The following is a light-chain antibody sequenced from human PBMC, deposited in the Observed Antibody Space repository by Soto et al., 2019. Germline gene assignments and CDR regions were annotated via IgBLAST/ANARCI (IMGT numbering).Light chain of an antibody. V-gene: IGLV2-14*01. CDR3: NSFTSTASTTPYV. Sequence: QSALTQPASVAGSPGQSSTISCTGTSSDFGAYNYVSWYQQYPGKAPKLMVYDVSNRPSGVSDRFSGSKSGNTASLTISGLQAEDEADYYCNSFTSTASTTPYVFGTGTKLTVL. J-gene: IGLJ1*01. CDR1: SSDFGAYNY. CDR2: DVS.